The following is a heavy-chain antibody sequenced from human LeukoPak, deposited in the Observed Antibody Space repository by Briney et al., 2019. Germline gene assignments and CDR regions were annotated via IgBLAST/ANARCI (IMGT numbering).Heavy chain of an antibody. D-gene: IGHD2-2*01. CDR2: IYPGDSDT. V-gene: IGHV5-51*01. CDR3: ARRRDIVVVPAAHDAFDI. Sequence: GESLKISCKGSGYSFTSYWIGWVRQMPGKGLEWMGIIYPGDSDTRYSPSFQGQVTISADKSISTAYLQWSSLKASDTAMYYRARRRDIVVVPAAHDAFDIWGQGTMVTVSS. CDR1: GYSFTSYW. J-gene: IGHJ3*02.